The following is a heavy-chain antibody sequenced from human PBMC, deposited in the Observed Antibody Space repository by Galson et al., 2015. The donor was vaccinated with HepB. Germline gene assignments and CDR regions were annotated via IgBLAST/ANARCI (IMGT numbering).Heavy chain of an antibody. Sequence: SETLSLTCAVYGGSFSGYYWTWIRRPPGKGLEWIGEINHSGSTNYNPSLKSRVTMSVDTSKRQFSLKLSSVTAADTAVYYCVRAKGTSNSYYDHYYGMDVWGQGTTVTVSS. V-gene: IGHV4-34*01. CDR1: GGSFSGYY. D-gene: IGHD2-2*01. CDR3: VRAKGTSNSYYDHYYGMDV. CDR2: INHSGST. J-gene: IGHJ6*02.